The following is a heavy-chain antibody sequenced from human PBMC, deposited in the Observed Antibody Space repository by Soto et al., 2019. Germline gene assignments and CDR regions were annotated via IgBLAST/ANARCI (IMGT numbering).Heavy chain of an antibody. Sequence: ASVKVSCKASGYTFTSYGISCVRQAPGQGLEWMGWISAYNGNTNYAQKLQGRVTMTTDTSTSTAYMELRSLRSEDTAVYYCAKSGGYNYGYQETDYWGQGTLVTVSS. CDR1: GYTFTSYG. V-gene: IGHV1-18*01. CDR3: AKSGGYNYGYQETDY. D-gene: IGHD5-18*01. J-gene: IGHJ4*02. CDR2: ISAYNGNT.